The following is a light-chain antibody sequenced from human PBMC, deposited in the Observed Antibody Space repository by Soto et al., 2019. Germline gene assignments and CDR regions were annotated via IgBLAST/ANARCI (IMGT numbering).Light chain of an antibody. CDR3: QQYDNWPPCT. J-gene: IGKJ2*02. CDR2: DTS. CDR1: QSVSRF. Sequence: EIVMTQSPATLSVSPGERVTLSCRASQSVSRFLAWYQQRPGQAPRLLIYDTSTRATGVPARFSGSGSGTELSHNISSLQSEDFAVYYCQQYDNWPPCTFGQGTKLEVK. V-gene: IGKV3-15*01.